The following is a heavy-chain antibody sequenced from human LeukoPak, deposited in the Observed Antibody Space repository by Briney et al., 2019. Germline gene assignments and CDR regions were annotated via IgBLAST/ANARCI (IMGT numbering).Heavy chain of an antibody. D-gene: IGHD4-17*01. Sequence: GGSLRLSXAASGFTFSSYSMNWVRQAPGKGLEWVSSISSSSSYIYYADSVKGRFTISRDNAKNSLYLQMNSLRAEDTAVYYCARELYGDYVGYFDYWGQGTLVTVSS. J-gene: IGHJ4*02. CDR3: ARELYGDYVGYFDY. CDR2: ISSSSSYI. V-gene: IGHV3-21*01. CDR1: GFTFSSYS.